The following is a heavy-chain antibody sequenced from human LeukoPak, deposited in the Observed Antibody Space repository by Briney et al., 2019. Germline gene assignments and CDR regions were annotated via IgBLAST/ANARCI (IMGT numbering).Heavy chain of an antibody. D-gene: IGHD4-17*01. CDR1: GFTFSGYW. Sequence: GGSLRLSCAASGFTFSGYWMSWVRQAPGKGLEWVSSISSSSSYIYYADSVKGRFTISRDNAKNSLYLQMNSLRAEDTAVYYCAGHDYGDYPSGYWGQGTLVTVSS. CDR3: AGHDYGDYPSGY. CDR2: ISSSSSYI. V-gene: IGHV3-21*01. J-gene: IGHJ4*02.